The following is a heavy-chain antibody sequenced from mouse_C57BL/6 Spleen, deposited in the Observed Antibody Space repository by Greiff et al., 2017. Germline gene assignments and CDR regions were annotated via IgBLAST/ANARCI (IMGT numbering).Heavy chain of an antibody. CDR3: ARVEGYDYDGGGYYFDY. V-gene: IGHV2-9-1*01. CDR2: IWTGGGT. CDR1: GFSLTSYA. Sequence: VQVVESGPGLVAPSQSLSITCTVSGFSLTSYAISWVRQPPGKGLEWLGVIWTGGGTNYNSALKSRLSISKDNSKSQVFLKMNSLQTDDTARYYWARVEGYDYDGGGYYFDYWGQGTTLTVSS. D-gene: IGHD2-4*01. J-gene: IGHJ2*01.